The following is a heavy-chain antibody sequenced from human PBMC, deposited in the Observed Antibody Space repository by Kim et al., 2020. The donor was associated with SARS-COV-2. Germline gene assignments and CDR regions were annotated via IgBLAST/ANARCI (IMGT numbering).Heavy chain of an antibody. CDR2: IIPIFGTA. Sequence: SVKVSCKASGGTFSSYAISWVRQAPGQGLEWMGGIIPIFGTANYAQKFQGRVTITADESTSTAYMELSSLRSEDTAVYYCARDQGRGITGTTGAFDIWGQGTMVTVSS. J-gene: IGHJ3*02. D-gene: IGHD1-7*01. CDR1: GGTFSSYA. V-gene: IGHV1-69*13. CDR3: ARDQGRGITGTTGAFDI.